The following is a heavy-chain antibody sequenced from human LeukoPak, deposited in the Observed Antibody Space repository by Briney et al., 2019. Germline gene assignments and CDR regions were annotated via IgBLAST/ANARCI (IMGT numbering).Heavy chain of an antibody. J-gene: IGHJ5*02. D-gene: IGHD3-3*01. Sequence: GASVKVSCKASGYTFTSHDINWVRQATGQGLEWMGWMNPNSGNTGYAQKFQGRVTMTRNTSISTAYMELSSLRSEDTAVYYCARTLFGVVMSLRFDPWGQGTLVTVSS. CDR3: ARTLFGVVMSLRFDP. V-gene: IGHV1-8*01. CDR1: GYTFTSHD. CDR2: MNPNSGNT.